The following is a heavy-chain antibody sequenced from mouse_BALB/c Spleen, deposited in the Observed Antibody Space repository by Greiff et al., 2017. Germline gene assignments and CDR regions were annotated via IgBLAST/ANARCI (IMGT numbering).Heavy chain of an antibody. V-gene: IGHV1S81*02. Sequence: QVQLQQSGAELVKPGASVKLSCKASGYTFTSYYMYWVKQRPGQGLEWIGEINPSNGGTNFNEKFKSKATLTVDKSSSTAYMQLSSLTSEDSAVYYCTRSYYRYQAWFAYWGQGTLVTVSA. CDR2: INPSNGGT. CDR1: GYTFTSYY. CDR3: TRSYYRYQAWFAY. D-gene: IGHD2-14*01. J-gene: IGHJ3*01.